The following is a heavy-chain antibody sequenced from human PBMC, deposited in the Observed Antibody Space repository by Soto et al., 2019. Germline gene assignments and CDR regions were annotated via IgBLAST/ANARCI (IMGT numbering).Heavy chain of an antibody. CDR2: IYYSGST. Sequence: SETLSLTCTVSGGSISSYYWSWIRQPPGKGLEWIGYIYYSGSTNYNPSLKSRVTISVDTSKNQFSLKLSSVTAADTAVYYFARVKSYDFWSGHLGYYYGMDVWGQGTTVTVSS. CDR3: ARVKSYDFWSGHLGYYYGMDV. CDR1: GGSISSYY. J-gene: IGHJ6*02. D-gene: IGHD3-3*01. V-gene: IGHV4-59*01.